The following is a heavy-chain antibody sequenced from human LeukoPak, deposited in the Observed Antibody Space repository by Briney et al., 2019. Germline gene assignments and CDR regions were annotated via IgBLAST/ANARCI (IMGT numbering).Heavy chain of an antibody. V-gene: IGHV3-53*01. D-gene: IGHD5-18*01. CDR3: ARDEGGYSYGYN. J-gene: IGHJ4*02. CDR2: IYSGGST. Sequence: GGSLRLSCAASGFTVSSNYMSWDRQAPGKGLEWVSVIYSGGSTYYADSVKGRFTISRDNSKNTLYLQMNSLRAEDTAVYYCARDEGGYSYGYNWGQGTLVTVSS. CDR1: GFTVSSNY.